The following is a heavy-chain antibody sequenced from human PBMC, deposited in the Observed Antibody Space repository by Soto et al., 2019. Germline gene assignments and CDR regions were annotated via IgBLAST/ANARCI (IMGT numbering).Heavy chain of an antibody. V-gene: IGHV4-61*08. Sequence: SETLSLTCTVSGGSISSGDYYWSWIRQPPGKGLEWIGYVYYTGTTTYSPSLKSRVTISVDTSKNQFSLKLSSVTAADTAVYYCARVWGGAFDIWGQGTMVTVS. CDR1: GGSISSGDYY. CDR3: ARVWGGAFDI. CDR2: VYYTGTT. D-gene: IGHD3-10*01. J-gene: IGHJ3*02.